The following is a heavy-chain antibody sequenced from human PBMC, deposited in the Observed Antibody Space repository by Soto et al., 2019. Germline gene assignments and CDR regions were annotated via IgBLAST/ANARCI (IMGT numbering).Heavy chain of an antibody. CDR1: GFTFNNYP. J-gene: IGHJ4*02. CDR2: ISYDGSNK. D-gene: IGHD6-19*01. Sequence: VQLVESGGGVVQPGRSLRLSCAASGFTFNNYPMHWVRQAPGKGLEWVAVISYDGSNKYYADSVKGRFTLSRDNSKNMLYLQMNSLRAEDTALYYCAREGDSSGRAGVFDYWGQGTLVTVSS. V-gene: IGHV3-30-3*01. CDR3: AREGDSSGRAGVFDY.